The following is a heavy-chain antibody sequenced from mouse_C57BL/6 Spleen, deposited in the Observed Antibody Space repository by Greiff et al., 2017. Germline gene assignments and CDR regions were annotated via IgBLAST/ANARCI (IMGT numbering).Heavy chain of an antibody. CDR1: GYTFTSYW. Sequence: QVHVKQPGAELVMPGASVKLSCKASGYTFTSYWMHWVKQRPGQGLEWIGEIDPSDSYTNYSQKFKGKSTLTVDKSSSTAYMQLSSLTSEASAVDYWARYDYDVWLFGDWGQGSTLVVSS. CDR2: IDPSDSYT. V-gene: IGHV1-69*01. CDR3: ARYDYDVWLFGD. D-gene: IGHD2-4*01. J-gene: IGHJ2*01.